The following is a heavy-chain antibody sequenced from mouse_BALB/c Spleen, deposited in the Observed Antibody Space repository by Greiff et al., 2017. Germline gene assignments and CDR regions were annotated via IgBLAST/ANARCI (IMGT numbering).Heavy chain of an antibody. CDR3: ARWGYGNYPRAMDY. J-gene: IGHJ4*01. Sequence: QVQLQQSGPELVKPGASVKMSCKASGYTFTDYVISWVKQRTGQGLEWIGEIYPGSGSTYYNEKFKGKATLTADKSSNTAYMQLRSLTSEDAAVYFCARWGYGNYPRAMDYWGQGTSVTVSS. CDR1: GYTFTDYV. D-gene: IGHD2-10*02. CDR2: IYPGSGST. V-gene: IGHV1-81*01.